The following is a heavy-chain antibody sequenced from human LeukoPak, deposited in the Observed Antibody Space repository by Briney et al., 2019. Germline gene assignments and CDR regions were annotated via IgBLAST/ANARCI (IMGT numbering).Heavy chain of an antibody. CDR1: GGSISSTSHY. CDR2: IYYSRST. CDR3: ARGLTTGGGYFDY. V-gene: IGHV4-39*07. D-gene: IGHD1-14*01. Sequence: SETLSLTCTVSGGSISSTSHYWGWIRQPPGKGLEWIGSIYYSRSTYYNPSLKSRVTISIDTSKNQFSLKLSSVTAADTAVYYCARGLTTGGGYFDYWGQGTLVTVSS. J-gene: IGHJ4*02.